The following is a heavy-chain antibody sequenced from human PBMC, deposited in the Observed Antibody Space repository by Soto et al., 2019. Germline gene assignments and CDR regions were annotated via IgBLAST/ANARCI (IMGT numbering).Heavy chain of an antibody. Sequence: SETLSLTCSVSGGTISGYYWTWIRQPAGKGLEWMGRIYSSGNTKYNPSLQSRVTMSLDTSNNQFSLRLTSVTAAETAVYYCARGQRFSDWFDPWGQGTLVTVSS. V-gene: IGHV4-4*07. CDR3: ARGQRFSDWFDP. D-gene: IGHD3-3*01. CDR1: GGTISGYY. CDR2: IYSSGNT. J-gene: IGHJ5*02.